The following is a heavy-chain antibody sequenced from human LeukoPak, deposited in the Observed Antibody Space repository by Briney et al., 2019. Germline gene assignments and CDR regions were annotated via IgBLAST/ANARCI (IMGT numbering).Heavy chain of an antibody. D-gene: IGHD3-3*01. Sequence: SVKVSCKASGGTFSSYAISWVRQAPGQGLEWMGGIIPIFGTANYAQKFQGRVTITADESTSTAYMELSSLRSEDTAVYYCARGAGYDFWSGYYRRGPQNWFDPWGQGTLVTVSS. J-gene: IGHJ5*02. CDR1: GGTFSSYA. V-gene: IGHV1-69*13. CDR3: ARGAGYDFWSGYYRRGPQNWFDP. CDR2: IIPIFGTA.